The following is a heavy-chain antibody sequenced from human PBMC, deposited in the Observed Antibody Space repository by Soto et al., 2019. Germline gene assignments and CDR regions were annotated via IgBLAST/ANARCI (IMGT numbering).Heavy chain of an antibody. CDR3: VRVGVGIGNHFDS. D-gene: IGHD1-26*01. V-gene: IGHV4-59*12. J-gene: IGHJ4*02. CDR1: NGSISGFY. CDR2: IHYSGRT. Sequence: KTSETLSLTCIVSNGSISGFYWTWIRQPPGKILEWIGYIHYSGRTDYNPSLTSRATMSVDTSKNQFSLNLKSITAADTAVYYCVRVGVGIGNHFDSWGRGTLVTVSS.